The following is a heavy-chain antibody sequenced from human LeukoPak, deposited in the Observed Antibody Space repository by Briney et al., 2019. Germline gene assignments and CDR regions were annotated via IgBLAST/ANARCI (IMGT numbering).Heavy chain of an antibody. CDR1: GFTFSSYA. CDR2: ISGSGVT. V-gene: IGHV3-23*01. J-gene: IGHJ4*02. D-gene: IGHD3-10*01. Sequence: PGGSLRLSCAASGFTFSSYAMSWVRQAPGKGLGWVSAISGSGVTYYADSERGRFTISRDNSKNTLYLQMNSLRAEDTAVYSCAKGTMVRAPVDYWGQGTLVTVSS. CDR3: AKGTMVRAPVDY.